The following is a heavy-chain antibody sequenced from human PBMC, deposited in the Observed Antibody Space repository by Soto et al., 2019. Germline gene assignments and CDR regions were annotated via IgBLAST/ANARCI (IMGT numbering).Heavy chain of an antibody. CDR3: AKCFSSSWSPFDY. CDR1: GFTFSSYA. CDR2: ISGSVGST. J-gene: IGHJ4*02. D-gene: IGHD6-13*01. Sequence: PWGSLRLSCAASGFTFSSYAMSWVRQAPGKGLEWVSAISGSVGSTYYADSVKGRFTISRDNSKNTLYLQMNSLRAEDTAVYYCAKCFSSSWSPFDYWGKGTLVTVSS. V-gene: IGHV3-23*01.